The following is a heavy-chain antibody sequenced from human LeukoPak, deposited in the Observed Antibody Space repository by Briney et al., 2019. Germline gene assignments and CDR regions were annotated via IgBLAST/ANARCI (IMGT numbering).Heavy chain of an antibody. CDR2: INTNTGNP. Sequence: APVKVSCKASGYTFTSYAMNWVRQAHGQGLEWMGWINTNTGNPTYAQGFTGRFVFSLDTSVSTAYLQISSLKAEDTAVYYCARDQSGSYYVYYYYYGMDVWGQGTTVTVSS. D-gene: IGHD1-26*01. CDR3: ARDQSGSYYVYYYYYGMDV. J-gene: IGHJ6*02. CDR1: GYTFTSYA. V-gene: IGHV7-4-1*02.